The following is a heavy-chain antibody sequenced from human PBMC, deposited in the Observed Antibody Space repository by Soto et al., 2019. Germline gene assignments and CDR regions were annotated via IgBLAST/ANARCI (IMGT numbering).Heavy chain of an antibody. J-gene: IGHJ6*02. V-gene: IGHV1-69*01. CDR1: GGTFNSYS. Sequence: QVQLVQSGAEVKKPGSSVRVSCKASGGTFNSYSLSWVRQAPGQGLEWMGRIIPISGIVNYAQKFQGRVTITADDSTSTAYMELTSLRSDDTARYYCARVRKYQKMFSHYYAMDVWGQGTTVIVSS. D-gene: IGHD2-2*01. CDR2: IIPISGIV. CDR3: ARVRKYQKMFSHYYAMDV.